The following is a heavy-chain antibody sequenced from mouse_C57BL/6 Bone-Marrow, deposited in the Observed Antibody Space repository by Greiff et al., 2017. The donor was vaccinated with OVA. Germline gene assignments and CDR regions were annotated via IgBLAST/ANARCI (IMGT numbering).Heavy chain of an antibody. CDR1: GFNFKDYY. J-gene: IGHJ4*01. CDR3: ARLEDYDAGYYAMDY. D-gene: IGHD2-4*01. Sequence: VQLQQSGAELVKPGASVKLSCTASGFNFKDYYMHWVKQRTEQGLEWIGRIDPEDGETKYAPKFQGKATITADTSSNTAYRQLSSLTSEDTSVYYCARLEDYDAGYYAMDYWGQGTSVTVSS. V-gene: IGHV14-2*01. CDR2: IDPEDGET.